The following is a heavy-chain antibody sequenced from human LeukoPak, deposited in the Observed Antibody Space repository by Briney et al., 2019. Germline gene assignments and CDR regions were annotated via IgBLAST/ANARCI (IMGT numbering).Heavy chain of an antibody. CDR2: ISGSGGST. J-gene: IGHJ4*02. Sequence: PGGSLRLSCAASGFTFSSYAMSWVRQAPGKGLEWVSAISGSGGSTYYADSVKGRFTISRDNSKNTLYLQMNSLRAEDTAVYYCAKDESDYGDPKTFDYWGQGTLVTVSS. V-gene: IGHV3-23*01. CDR3: AKDESDYGDPKTFDY. D-gene: IGHD4-17*01. CDR1: GFTFSSYA.